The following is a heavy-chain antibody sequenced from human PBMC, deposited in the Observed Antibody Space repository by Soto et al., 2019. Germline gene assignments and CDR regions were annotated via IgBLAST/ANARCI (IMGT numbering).Heavy chain of an antibody. V-gene: IGHV1-24*01. CDR3: ATGPLRSSSWYYNWFDP. J-gene: IGHJ5*02. CDR2: FDPEDGET. D-gene: IGHD6-13*01. Sequence: WASVKVSCKVSGYTLTELSMHWVRQAPGKGLEWMGGFDPEDGETIYAQKFQGRVTMTEDTSTDTAYMELSSLRSEDTAVYYCATGPLRSSSWYYNWFDPWGQGTLVTVSS. CDR1: GYTLTELS.